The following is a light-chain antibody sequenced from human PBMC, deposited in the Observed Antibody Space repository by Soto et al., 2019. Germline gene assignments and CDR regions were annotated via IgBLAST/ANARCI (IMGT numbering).Light chain of an antibody. CDR1: QGISSY. CDR2: AAS. V-gene: IGKV1-9*01. J-gene: IGKJ4*01. CDR3: QQLNSYPLT. Sequence: IQLTQSPSSLSASLGDRVTITCRASQGISSYLAWYQQKPGKAPKLLIYAASTLQSGVPSRFSGGGSGTEFTLTISSLQPEDFATYYCQQLNSYPLTFGGGTKVDIK.